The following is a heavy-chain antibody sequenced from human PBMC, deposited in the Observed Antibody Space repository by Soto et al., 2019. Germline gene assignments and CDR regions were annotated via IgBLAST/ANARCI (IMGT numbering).Heavy chain of an antibody. CDR1: GYTFTSYD. V-gene: IGHV1-8*01. CDR3: ARVEFGQNYDFWSGYFAYFDY. D-gene: IGHD3-3*01. CDR2: MNPNSGNT. J-gene: IGHJ4*02. Sequence: ASVKVSCKASGYTFTSYDINWVRQATGQGLEWMGWMNPNSGNTGYAQKFQGRVTMTRNTSISTAYMELSSLRSEDTAVYYCARVEFGQNYDFWSGYFAYFDYWGQGTLVTVSS.